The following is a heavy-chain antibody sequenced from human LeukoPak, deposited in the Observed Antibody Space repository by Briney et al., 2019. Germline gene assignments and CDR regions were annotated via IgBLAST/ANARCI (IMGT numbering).Heavy chain of an antibody. Sequence: SVKVSCKASGGTFSSYAISWVRQAPGQGLEWMGRIIPILGIANYAQKFQGRVTITADKSTSTAYMELSSLRSEDTAVYYCARILGYSSSYSDCWGQGTLVTVSS. CDR3: ARILGYSSSYSDC. V-gene: IGHV1-69*04. D-gene: IGHD6-13*01. CDR2: IIPILGIA. CDR1: GGTFSSYA. J-gene: IGHJ4*02.